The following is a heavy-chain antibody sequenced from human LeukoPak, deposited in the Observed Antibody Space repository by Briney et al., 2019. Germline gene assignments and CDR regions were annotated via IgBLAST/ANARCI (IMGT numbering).Heavy chain of an antibody. CDR2: FDPEDGET. CDR3: ATDWGQLGESFDY. Sequence: VASVKVSCKVSGYTLTELSMHWVRQAPGKGLEWMGGFDPEDGETIYAQKFQGRVTMTEDTSTDTAYMELSSLRSEDTAVYYCATDWGQLGESFDYWGQGTLVTVSS. D-gene: IGHD6-13*01. J-gene: IGHJ4*02. V-gene: IGHV1-24*01. CDR1: GYTLTELS.